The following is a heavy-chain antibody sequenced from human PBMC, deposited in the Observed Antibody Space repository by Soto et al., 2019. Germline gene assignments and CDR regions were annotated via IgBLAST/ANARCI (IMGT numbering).Heavy chain of an antibody. J-gene: IGHJ5*02. CDR3: VREVAPRGFDP. V-gene: IGHV6-1*01. Sequence: SQTLSLTCAISGSSVSSNSASWNCIRQSPSRGLEWLGRTYYRSKWYNDYALSVKSRITIDPDTSKNQFSLQLNSVAPEDTAVYYCVREVAPRGFDPWGQGTLVTVSS. CDR2: TYYRSKWYN. D-gene: IGHD2-21*01. CDR1: GSSVSSNSAS.